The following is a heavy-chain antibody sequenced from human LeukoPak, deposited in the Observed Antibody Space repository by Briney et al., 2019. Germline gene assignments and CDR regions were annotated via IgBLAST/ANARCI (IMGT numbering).Heavy chain of an antibody. Sequence: PGVSLRLSCAASGFTFSSYARSWVRQAPGKGLEWVSAISGSGGSTYYADSVKGRFTISRDNSKNTLYLQMNSLRAEDTAVYYCAKAGSIAARPPIFDYWGQGTLVTVSS. CDR2: ISGSGGST. CDR3: AKAGSIAARPPIFDY. V-gene: IGHV3-23*01. CDR1: GFTFSSYA. J-gene: IGHJ4*02. D-gene: IGHD6-6*01.